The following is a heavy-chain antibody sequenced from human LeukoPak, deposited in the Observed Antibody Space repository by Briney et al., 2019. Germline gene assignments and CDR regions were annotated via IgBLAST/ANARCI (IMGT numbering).Heavy chain of an antibody. J-gene: IGHJ5*02. CDR2: IIPIFGTA. CDR3: ARDPLSGSTSAIGDWFDP. V-gene: IGHV1-69*13. Sequence: AASVKVSCKASGGTFSSYAISWVRQAPGQGLEWMGGIIPIFGTANYAQKFQGRVTITADESTSTAYMELSSLRSEDTAVYYCARDPLSGSTSAIGDWFDPWGQGTLVTVSS. D-gene: IGHD2-2*01. CDR1: GGTFSSYA.